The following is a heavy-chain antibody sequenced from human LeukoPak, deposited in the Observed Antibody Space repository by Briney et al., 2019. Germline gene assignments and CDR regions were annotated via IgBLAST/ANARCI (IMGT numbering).Heavy chain of an antibody. D-gene: IGHD2-2*01. CDR3: ARDRRLDYQLPADN. V-gene: IGHV3-66*01. J-gene: IGHJ4*02. CDR2: IYSGGST. Sequence: GGSLRLSCAASGFTVSTNYMSWVRQAPGKGLEWVSVIYSGGSTYYADSVKGRFTISRDNSKNTLYLQMNSLRAEDTAVYYCARDRRLDYQLPADNWGQGTLVTVSS. CDR1: GFTVSTNY.